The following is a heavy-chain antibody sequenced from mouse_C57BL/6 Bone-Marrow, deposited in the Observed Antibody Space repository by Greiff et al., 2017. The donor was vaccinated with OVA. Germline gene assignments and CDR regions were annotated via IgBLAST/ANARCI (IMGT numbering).Heavy chain of an antibody. J-gene: IGHJ3*01. D-gene: IGHD4-1*01. CDR2: INPYNGGT. CDR1: GYTFTDYY. Sequence: EVQLQQSGPVLVKPGASVKMSCKASGYTFTDYYMNWVKQSHGKSLEWIGVINPYNGGTSYNQKFKGKATLTVDKSSSTAYMGLNSLTSEDSAVYYCARPTGLGWFAYWGQGTLVTVSA. CDR3: ARPTGLGWFAY. V-gene: IGHV1-19*01.